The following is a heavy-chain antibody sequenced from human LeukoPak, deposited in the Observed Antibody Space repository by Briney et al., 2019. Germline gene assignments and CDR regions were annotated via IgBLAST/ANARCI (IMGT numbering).Heavy chain of an antibody. CDR1: GFAFSDYW. CDR2: IKQDGSEK. Sequence: PGGSLRLSCAASGFAFSDYWMSWVRQAPGKGLEWVANIKQDGSEKYYVDSVKGRFTISRDNAKNSLYLQMNSLRAEDTAVYYCARGGGSPWYSGHGTLVTVSS. J-gene: IGHJ4*01. D-gene: IGHD1-26*01. V-gene: IGHV3-7*01. CDR3: ARGGGSPWY.